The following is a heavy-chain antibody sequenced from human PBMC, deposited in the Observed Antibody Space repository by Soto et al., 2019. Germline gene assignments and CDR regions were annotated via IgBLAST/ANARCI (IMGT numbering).Heavy chain of an antibody. CDR2: INAGNGNT. CDR1: GYTFTSYA. Sequence: ASVKVSCKASGYTFTSYAMHWVRQAPGQRLEWMGWINAGNGNTKYSQKFQGRVTITRDTSASTAYMEPSSLRSEDTAAYYCARYDSSGYYPSAAFDIWGQGTMVTVSS. V-gene: IGHV1-3*01. CDR3: ARYDSSGYYPSAAFDI. D-gene: IGHD3-22*01. J-gene: IGHJ3*02.